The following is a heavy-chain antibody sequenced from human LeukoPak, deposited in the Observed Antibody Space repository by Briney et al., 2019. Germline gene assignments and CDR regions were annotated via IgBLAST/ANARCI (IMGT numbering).Heavy chain of an antibody. CDR3: ARAFYSSSWLDY. CDR1: GGSISSGNYY. V-gene: IGHV4-61*02. J-gene: IGHJ4*02. CDR2: VYTSGST. D-gene: IGHD6-13*01. Sequence: PSQTLSLTCTVSGGSISSGNYYWSWIRQPAGKGLEWIGRVYTSGSTNYNPSLKSRATISVDTSKNQFSLKLSSVTAADTAVYYCARAFYSSSWLDYWGQGTLVTVSS.